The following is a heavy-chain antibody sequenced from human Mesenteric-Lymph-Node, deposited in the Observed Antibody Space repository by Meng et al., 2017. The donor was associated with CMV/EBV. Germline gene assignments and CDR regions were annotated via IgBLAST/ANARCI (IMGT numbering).Heavy chain of an antibody. D-gene: IGHD4-17*01. CDR3: AKDYGDYLGPFDY. J-gene: IGHJ4*02. V-gene: IGHV3-23*01. CDR2: ISGGDSSTT. Sequence: SGFTFSSYAMCWVRRVLGKGLEWVSTISGGDSSTTYYADSVKGRFTISRDDSKNTLYLQMNRLRVEDTAVYYCAKDYGDYLGPFDYWGQGTLVTVSS. CDR1: GFTFSSYA.